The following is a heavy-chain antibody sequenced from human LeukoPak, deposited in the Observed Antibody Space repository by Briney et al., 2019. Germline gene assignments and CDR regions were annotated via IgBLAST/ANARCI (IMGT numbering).Heavy chain of an antibody. CDR3: AKGSTRLPPNWFDP. V-gene: IGHV3-9*01. CDR1: GFTFDDYA. CDR2: ISWNSGSI. D-gene: IGHD3-16*01. J-gene: IGHJ5*02. Sequence: PGGSLRLSCAASGFTFDDYAMHWVRQAPGKGLEWVSGISWNSGSIGYADSVKGRFTISRDNAKNSLYLQMNSLRAEDTALYYCAKGSTRLPPNWFDPWGQGTLVTVSS.